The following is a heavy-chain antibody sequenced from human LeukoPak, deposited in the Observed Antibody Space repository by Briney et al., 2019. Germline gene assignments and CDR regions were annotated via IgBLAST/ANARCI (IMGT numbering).Heavy chain of an antibody. CDR2: TGGST. V-gene: IGHV3-20*04. CDR3: AKGVSSSWMYNWFDP. J-gene: IGHJ5*02. Sequence: GGSLRLSCAASGFTFNNYGMNWVRQVPGKGLEWVSGTGGSTGYADSVKGRFTISRDNAKNSLYLQMNNLRAEDTAVYYCAKGVSSSWMYNWFDPWGQGTLVTVSS. CDR1: GFTFNNYG. D-gene: IGHD6-13*01.